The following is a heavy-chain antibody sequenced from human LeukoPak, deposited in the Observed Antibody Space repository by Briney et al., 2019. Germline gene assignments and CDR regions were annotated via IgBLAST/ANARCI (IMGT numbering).Heavy chain of an antibody. D-gene: IGHD2-2*01. V-gene: IGHV1-69*13. CDR2: IIPIFGTA. J-gene: IGHJ6*02. CDR3: ARAELDIVVVPAAIYYGMDV. CDR1: GYTFTGYY. Sequence: SVKVSCKASGYTFTGYYMHWVRQAPGQGLEWMGGIIPIFGTANYAQKFQGRVTITADESTSTAYMELSSLRSEDTAVYYCARAELDIVVVPAAIYYGMDVWGQGTTVTVSS.